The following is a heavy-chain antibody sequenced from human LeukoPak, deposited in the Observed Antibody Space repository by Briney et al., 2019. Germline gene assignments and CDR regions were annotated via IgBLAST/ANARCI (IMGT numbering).Heavy chain of an antibody. D-gene: IGHD6-6*01. V-gene: IGHV2-5*01. CDR3: ARRGSSSSFDF. CDR2: IYWNDDK. J-gene: IGHJ4*02. Sequence: SGPTLVNPTQTLTLTCTFSGFSLSTSGVAVGWIRHPPGEALEWLALIYWNDDKRYSPSLKSRLTITKDTSKNQVVLTMTNMDPVDTATYYCARRGSSSSFDFWGQGSLVTVSS. CDR1: GFSLSTSGVA.